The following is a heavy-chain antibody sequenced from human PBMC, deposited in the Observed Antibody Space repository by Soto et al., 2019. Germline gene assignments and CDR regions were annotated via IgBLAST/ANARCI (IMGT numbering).Heavy chain of an antibody. CDR2: INHSGST. V-gene: IGHV4-34*01. D-gene: IGHD5-18*01. CDR3: AREHTAMVTGIWFSP. CDR1: GGSFSGYY. Sequence: QVQLQQWGAGLLKPSETLSLTCAVYGGSFSGYYWSWIRQPPGKGLEWIGEINHSGSTNYNPALKSRVTISVDTSKLQFSLKLISVTAADTAVYYCAREHTAMVTGIWFSPWGQGTLVTLSS. J-gene: IGHJ5*02.